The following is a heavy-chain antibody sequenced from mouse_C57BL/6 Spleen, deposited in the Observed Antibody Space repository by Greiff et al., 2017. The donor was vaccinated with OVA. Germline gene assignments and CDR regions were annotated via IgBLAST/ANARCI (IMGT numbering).Heavy chain of an antibody. V-gene: IGHV1-26*01. D-gene: IGHD2-1*01. Sequence: EVKLQQSGPELVKPGASVKISCKASGYTFTDYYMIWVKQSHGKSLEWIGDINPNNGGTSYNQKFKGKATLTVDKSSSTSYMELRSLTSEDSAVYYCARGSLLSWFAYWGQGTLVTVSA. CDR1: GYTFTDYY. J-gene: IGHJ3*01. CDR2: INPNNGGT. CDR3: ARGSLLSWFAY.